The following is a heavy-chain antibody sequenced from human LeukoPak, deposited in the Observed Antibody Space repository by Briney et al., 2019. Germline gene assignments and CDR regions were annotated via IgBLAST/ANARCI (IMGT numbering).Heavy chain of an antibody. V-gene: IGHV1-58*01. D-gene: IGHD3-3*01. Sequence: SVKVSCKASGFTFTSSAVQWVRQARGQRLEWIGWIVVGSGNTNYAQKFQERVTITRDMSTSTAYMELSSLRSEDTAVYYCAPDLTGGVVSDYWGQGTLVTVSS. CDR1: GFTFTSSA. CDR3: APDLTGGVVSDY. J-gene: IGHJ4*02. CDR2: IVVGSGNT.